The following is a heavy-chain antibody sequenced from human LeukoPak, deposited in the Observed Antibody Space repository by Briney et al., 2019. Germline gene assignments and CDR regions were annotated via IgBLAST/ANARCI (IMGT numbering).Heavy chain of an antibody. CDR2: INSSGRN. CDR1: GCTISSYY. Sequence: PSETLSLTCTVSGCTISSYYWSWVRQPAGKGLEWIVSINSSGRNNYHSSHKSGAIISVDTTKNEFFEMLSPGTAADTGVYFCARDFGYYDSSARGWFEPWGEGNLVTVSS. CDR3: ARDFGYYDSSARGWFEP. J-gene: IGHJ5*02. D-gene: IGHD3-22*01. V-gene: IGHV4-4*07.